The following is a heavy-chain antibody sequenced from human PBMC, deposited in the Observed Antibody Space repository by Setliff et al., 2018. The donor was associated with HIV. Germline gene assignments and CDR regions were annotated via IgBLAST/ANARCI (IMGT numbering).Heavy chain of an antibody. V-gene: IGHV4-59*01. CDR1: GGSISSYY. J-gene: IGHJ6*02. CDR2: IYYSGST. CDR3: ARPVSKNFYGMDV. Sequence: SETLSLTCTVSGGSISSYYWNWIRQPPGKGLEWIGYIYYSGSTNYNPSLKSRVTISVDTSKNQFSLKLTSVTAADTAVYYCARPVSKNFYGMDVWGLGTTVTVSS.